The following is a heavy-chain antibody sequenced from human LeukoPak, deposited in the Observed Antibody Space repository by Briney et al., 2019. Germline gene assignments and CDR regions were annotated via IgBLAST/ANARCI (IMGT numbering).Heavy chain of an antibody. CDR3: ATRPPVYSSRPDAFDI. J-gene: IGHJ3*02. Sequence: GGSLRLSCAASGFTVSSNYMSWVRQAPGKGLEWVSVIYSGGSTYYADSVKGRFTISRDNSKNTLYLQMNSLRAEDTAVYYCATRPPVYSSRPDAFDIWGQGTMVTVSS. CDR1: GFTVSSNY. V-gene: IGHV3-66*01. CDR2: IYSGGST. D-gene: IGHD6-13*01.